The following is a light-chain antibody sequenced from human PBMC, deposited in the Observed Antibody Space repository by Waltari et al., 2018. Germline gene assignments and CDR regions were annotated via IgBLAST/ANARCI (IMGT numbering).Light chain of an antibody. CDR1: SSDVGNYNY. CDR2: DVS. Sequence: QSALTQPASVSGSPGQSITLSCTGTSSDVGNYNYVSWYQQHPGRAPKPLIYDVSKRPSGVSHRFSGSKSGSTASLTIAGLQAEDEADYYCSSYAGSSTVVFGGGTKLTVL. CDR3: SSYAGSSTVV. J-gene: IGLJ2*01. V-gene: IGLV2-23*02.